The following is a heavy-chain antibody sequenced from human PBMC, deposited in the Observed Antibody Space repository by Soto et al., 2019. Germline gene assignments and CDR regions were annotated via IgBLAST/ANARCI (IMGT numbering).Heavy chain of an antibody. CDR3: ARAISGYVS. J-gene: IGHJ5*02. V-gene: IGHV1-3*04. D-gene: IGHD5-12*01. CDR2: INTGNGNT. Sequence: QVQLVQSGAEVKKPGASVKVACKASGITYTTYAIHWVRQAPGQGLEWMGWINTGNGNTRYSQRFQGRVTLTTDTSASTACMDVSRLTSEDTAVYYCARAISGYVSWGQGTLITVSS. CDR1: GITYTTYA.